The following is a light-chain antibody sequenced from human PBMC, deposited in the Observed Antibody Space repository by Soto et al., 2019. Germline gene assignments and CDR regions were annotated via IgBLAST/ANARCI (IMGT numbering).Light chain of an antibody. CDR1: QSVSSN. Sequence: EIVMTQSPATLSVSPGERATLSCRASQSVSSNLAWYQQKPGQAPRLLIYGASTRATGIPARFSGSGSGTDFTLTISSLQCADFAVYYCQQYNNWPFTFGPGTKVDIK. V-gene: IGKV3-15*01. J-gene: IGKJ3*01. CDR2: GAS. CDR3: QQYNNWPFT.